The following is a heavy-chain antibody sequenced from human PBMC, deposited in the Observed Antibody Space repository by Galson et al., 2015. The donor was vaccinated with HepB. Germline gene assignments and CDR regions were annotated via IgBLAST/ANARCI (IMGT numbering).Heavy chain of an antibody. CDR2: ISGTGDYT. CDR1: GFIFNDYA. CDR3: AKPALRGLSKRASPDWYFDL. Sequence: SLRLSCATSGFIFNDYAMSWVRQAPGKGLEWVSAISGTGDYTSYADAVKGRFTISGDTSKNTLFLQMEGLRAEDTAIYYCAKPALRGLSKRASPDWYFDLWGRGTLVTVSS. D-gene: IGHD3-10*01. V-gene: IGHV3-23*01. J-gene: IGHJ2*01.